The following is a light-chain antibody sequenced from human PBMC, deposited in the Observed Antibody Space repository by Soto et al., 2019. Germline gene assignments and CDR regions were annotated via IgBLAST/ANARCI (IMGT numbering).Light chain of an antibody. J-gene: IGKJ5*01. CDR1: EGVASNY. V-gene: IGKV3-20*01. CDR2: TAS. CDR3: QKYGSSPWE. Sequence: EIVLTHSPGSLSFSLLYIATLFFSSSEGVASNYLAWYQQKPGRAPRLLIYTASTRATDIPDRFSGSGSGTTFTLTISRLEPEDVAVYYCQKYGSSPWEFGQGTRLEIK.